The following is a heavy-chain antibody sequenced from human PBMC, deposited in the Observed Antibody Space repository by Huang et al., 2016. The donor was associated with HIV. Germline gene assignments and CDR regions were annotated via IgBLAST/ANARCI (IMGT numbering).Heavy chain of an antibody. V-gene: IGHV7-4-1*02. J-gene: IGHJ4*02. CDR1: GYTFTDYQ. D-gene: IGHD3-22*01. CDR3: ARDSGYYRYFDY. Sequence: QVQLVQSGSELKKPGASVKVSCKVSGYTFTDYQISWGRQAPGQGLEWMSWIHPNTGNPTYAQGFTGRFVFSLDTSVSTADLQISSLKAEDTAVYFCARDSGYYRYFDYWGQGTLVTVSS. CDR2: IHPNTGNP.